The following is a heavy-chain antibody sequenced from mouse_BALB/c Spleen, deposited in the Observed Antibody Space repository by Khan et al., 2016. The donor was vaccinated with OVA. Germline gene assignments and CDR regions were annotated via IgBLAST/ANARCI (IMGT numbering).Heavy chain of an antibody. V-gene: IGHV1-20*02. CDR1: GYSFTGYF. Sequence: EVQLQQSGPELVRPGASVKISCTASGYSFTGYFMNWVMQSHGKSLEWIGRINPHIGETFYNQRFKDKATFTVDESSSTAHMELRGLASEDSAVDYCTRIYRSDFDYWGQGTTLTVSS. CDR2: INPHIGET. D-gene: IGHD6-1*01. J-gene: IGHJ2*01. CDR3: TRIYRSDFDY.